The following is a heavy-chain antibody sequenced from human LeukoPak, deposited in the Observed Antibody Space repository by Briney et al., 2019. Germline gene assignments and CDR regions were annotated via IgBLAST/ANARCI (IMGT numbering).Heavy chain of an antibody. D-gene: IGHD2-15*01. CDR1: GGSISSYY. J-gene: IGHJ3*02. CDR2: IYYSGST. CDR3: ARPYCSGGSCFDAFDI. V-gene: IGHV4-59*01. Sequence: SGTLSLTCTVSGGSISSYYWSWIRQPPGKGLEWIGYIYYSGSTNYNPSLKSRVTISVDTSKNQFSLKLSSVTAADTAVYYCARPYCSGGSCFDAFDIWGQGTMVTVSS.